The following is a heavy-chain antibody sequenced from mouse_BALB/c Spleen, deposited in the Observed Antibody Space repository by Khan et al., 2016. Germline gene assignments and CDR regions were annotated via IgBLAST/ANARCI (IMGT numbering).Heavy chain of an antibody. Sequence: QVRLQQSGAELVKPGASVKLSCKASGYTFTSYDINWVRQRPEQGLEWIGWIFPGDGSTKYNEKFKGNATLTTDKSSITANMQLSRLTSEDSAVYYCARRTAYYYAMDYWGQGTSVTVSA. V-gene: IGHV1-85*01. CDR3: ARRTAYYYAMDY. J-gene: IGHJ4*01. CDR2: IFPGDGST. CDR1: GYTFTSYD. D-gene: IGHD1-2*01.